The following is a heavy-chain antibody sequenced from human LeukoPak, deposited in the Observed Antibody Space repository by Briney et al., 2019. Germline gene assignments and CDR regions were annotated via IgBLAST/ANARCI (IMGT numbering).Heavy chain of an antibody. D-gene: IGHD3-22*01. Sequence: GGSLRLSCAASGFTFDDYGMSWVRQAPGKGLEWVSGINWNGGSTGYADSVKGRFTISRDNAKNSLYLQMNSLRAEDTALYYCARDLGQYYDTSDNWFDPWGQGTLVTVSS. CDR1: GFTFDDYG. V-gene: IGHV3-20*04. J-gene: IGHJ5*02. CDR2: INWNGGST. CDR3: ARDLGQYYDTSDNWFDP.